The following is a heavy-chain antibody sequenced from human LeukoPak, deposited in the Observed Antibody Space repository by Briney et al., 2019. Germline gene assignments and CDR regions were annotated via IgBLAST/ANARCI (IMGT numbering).Heavy chain of an antibody. CDR2: ISSSSSTI. V-gene: IGHV3-48*01. CDR3: ARGHSSGWYYFDY. Sequence: GGSLRLSCAASGFTFSSHSMNWVRQAPGKGLEWVSYISSSSSTIYYADSVKGRFTISRDNAKNSLYLQMNSLRAEDTAVYYCARGHSSGWYYFDYWGQGTLVTVSS. D-gene: IGHD6-19*01. J-gene: IGHJ4*02. CDR1: GFTFSSHS.